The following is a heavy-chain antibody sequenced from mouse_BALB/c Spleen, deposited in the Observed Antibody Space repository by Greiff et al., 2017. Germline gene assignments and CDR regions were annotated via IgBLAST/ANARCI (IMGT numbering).Heavy chain of an antibody. CDR2: ISYDGSN. J-gene: IGHJ4*01. CDR3: ARATTATRAMDY. D-gene: IGHD1-2*01. CDR1: GYSITSGYY. Sequence: EVQRVESGPGLVKPSQSLSLTCSVTGYSITSGYYWNWIRQFPGNKLEWMGYISYDGSNNYNPSLKNRISITRDTSKNQFFLKLNSVTTEDTATYYCARATTATRAMDYWGQGTSVTVSS. V-gene: IGHV3-6*02.